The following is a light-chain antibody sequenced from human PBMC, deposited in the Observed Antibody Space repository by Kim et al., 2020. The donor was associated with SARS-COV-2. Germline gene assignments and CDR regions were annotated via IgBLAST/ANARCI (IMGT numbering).Light chain of an antibody. CDR2: ATS. V-gene: IGKV1-39*01. Sequence: DIQMTQSPSSLSASVGDRVTITCRASQNIHIYLNWYQQKPGKAPNLLIYATSTLESGVPSRFSGSRSGTTFTLTINSLRAEDFATYYCQQSYIPPYTFGQGTNLEIK. J-gene: IGKJ2*01. CDR1: QNIHIY. CDR3: QQSYIPPYT.